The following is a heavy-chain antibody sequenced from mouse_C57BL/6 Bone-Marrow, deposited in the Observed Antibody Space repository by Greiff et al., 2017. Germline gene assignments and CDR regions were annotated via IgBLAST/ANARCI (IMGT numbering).Heavy chain of an antibody. J-gene: IGHJ2*01. CDR2: ISSGGSYT. CDR3: ARWGGYDVGY. V-gene: IGHV5-6*01. Sequence: EVQLVESGGDLVKPGGSLKLSCAASGFTFSSYGMSWVRQTPDKRLEWVATISSGGSYTYYLDSVKGRFTISRDNAKNTLYLQMSSLKSEDTAMYYCARWGGYDVGYGGQGTTLTVSS. D-gene: IGHD2-2*01. CDR1: GFTFSSYG.